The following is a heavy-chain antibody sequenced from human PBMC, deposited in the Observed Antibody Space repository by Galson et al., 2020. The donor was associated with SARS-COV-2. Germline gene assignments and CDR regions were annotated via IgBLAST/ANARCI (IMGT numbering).Heavy chain of an antibody. D-gene: IGHD2-15*01. CDR1: GFTFSDYY. J-gene: IGHJ1*01. Sequence: SMKISCAASGFTFSDYYMSWIRPAPGKGLEWISYISSSGSYTNYADSVKGRFTISRDNAKNSLYLQMNSLRAEDTALYFCARNGRDCSGGICYGAEYFQYWGQGNPVTVSS. CDR3: ARNGRDCSGGICYGAEYFQY. CDR2: ISSSGSYT. V-gene: IGHV3-11*06.